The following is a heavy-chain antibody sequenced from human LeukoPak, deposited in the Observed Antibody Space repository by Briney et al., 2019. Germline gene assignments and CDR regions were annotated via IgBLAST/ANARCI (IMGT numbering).Heavy chain of an antibody. V-gene: IGHV4-4*07. J-gene: IGHJ4*02. CDR3: ARGPYYYDSSGHYYYFDY. D-gene: IGHD3-22*01. CDR2: IYTSGST. Sequence: SETLSLTCTVPGGSISSYYWSWIRQPAGKGLEWIGRIYTSGSTNYNPSLKSRVTMSVDTSKNQFSLKLSSVTAADTAVYYCARGPYYYDSSGHYYYFDYWGQGTLVTVSS. CDR1: GGSISSYY.